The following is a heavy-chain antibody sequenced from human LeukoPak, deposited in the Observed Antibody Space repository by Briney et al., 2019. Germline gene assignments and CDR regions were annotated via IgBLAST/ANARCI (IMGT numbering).Heavy chain of an antibody. CDR2: INHSGST. V-gene: IGHV4-34*01. CDR3: ARQGRAVAGSADAFDV. J-gene: IGHJ3*01. D-gene: IGHD6-19*01. Sequence: SETLSLTCAVYGGSFSGYYWSWIRQPPGKGLEWIGEINHSGSTNYNPSLKSRVTISVDTSKNQFSLKLSSVTAADTAVYYCARQGRAVAGSADAFDVWGQGTMVTVPS. CDR1: GGSFSGYY.